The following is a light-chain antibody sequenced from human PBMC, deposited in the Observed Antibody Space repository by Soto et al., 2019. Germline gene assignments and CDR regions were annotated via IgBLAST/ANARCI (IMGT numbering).Light chain of an antibody. CDR3: CSYTDCSRLL. V-gene: IGLV2-23*01. Sequence: QSALTQPASVSESPGQSISISCGGGRNDIGTYNLVSWYQQHPGKAPKLIIYECNKRPSGVSNRFSGSRSGNTASLTISGLQAEDEADYYCCSYTDCSRLLFGGGTKLTVL. CDR2: ECN. J-gene: IGLJ3*02. CDR1: RNDIGTYNL.